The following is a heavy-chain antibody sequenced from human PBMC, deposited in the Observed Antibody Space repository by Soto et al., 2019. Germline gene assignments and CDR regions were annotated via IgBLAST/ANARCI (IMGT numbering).Heavy chain of an antibody. CDR2: IYYSGST. CDR3: ARRPLADYGEQYYYYYYMDV. V-gene: IGHV4-39*01. Sequence: QLQLQESGPGLVKPSETLSLTCTVSGGSISSSSYYWGWIRQPPGKGLEWIGSIYYSGSTYYNPSLKSRVTISVDTSKNQFSLKLSSVTAADTAVYYCARRPLADYGEQYYYYYYMDVWGKGTTVTVSS. D-gene: IGHD4-17*01. J-gene: IGHJ6*03. CDR1: GGSISSSSYY.